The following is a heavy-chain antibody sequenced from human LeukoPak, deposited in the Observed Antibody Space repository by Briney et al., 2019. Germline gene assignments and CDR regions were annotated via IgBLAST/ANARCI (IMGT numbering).Heavy chain of an antibody. Sequence: GGSLRLSCAASGFTFSIYAMSWVRQAPGKGLEWVSAISGSGGSTYYADSVKGRFTISRDNSKNTLYLQMNSLRAEDTAVYYCAKAIMWGSYRRPGWFDPWGQGTLVTVSS. D-gene: IGHD3-16*02. CDR1: GFTFSIYA. V-gene: IGHV3-23*01. CDR3: AKAIMWGSYRRPGWFDP. CDR2: ISGSGGST. J-gene: IGHJ5*02.